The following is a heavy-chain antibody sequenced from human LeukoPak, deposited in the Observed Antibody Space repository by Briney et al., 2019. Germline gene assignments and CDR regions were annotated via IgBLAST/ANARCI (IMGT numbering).Heavy chain of an antibody. CDR2: IIPIFGTA. J-gene: IGHJ1*01. CDR1: GGTFSSYA. Sequence: SVKVSXKASGGTFSSYAISWVRQAPGQGLEWMGRIIPIFGTANYAQKFQGRVTITTDESTSTAYMELSSLRSEDTAVYYCASRRFGSYASLAEYFQHWGQGTLVTVSS. V-gene: IGHV1-69*05. CDR3: ASRRFGSYASLAEYFQH. D-gene: IGHD1-26*01.